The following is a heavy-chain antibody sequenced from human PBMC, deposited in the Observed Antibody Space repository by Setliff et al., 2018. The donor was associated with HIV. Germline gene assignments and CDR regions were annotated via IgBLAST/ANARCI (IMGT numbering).Heavy chain of an antibody. Sequence: ASVKVSCKSVGYIFSNFGFTWVRQAPGQGLEWMGYISGYSRITFYAQKFQGRVTLTTDISTVTAYMEVRGLTSDDTAVYYCARDSGTGGPGRWVDPWGQGTLVTVSS. CDR1: GYIFSNFG. CDR2: ISGYSRIT. CDR3: ARDSGTGGPGRWVDP. J-gene: IGHJ5*02. V-gene: IGHV1-18*01. D-gene: IGHD1-1*01.